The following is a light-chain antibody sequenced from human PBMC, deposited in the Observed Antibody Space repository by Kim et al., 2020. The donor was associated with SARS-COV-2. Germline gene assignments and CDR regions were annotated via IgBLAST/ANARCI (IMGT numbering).Light chain of an antibody. CDR2: GVS. J-gene: IGLJ1*01. Sequence: GQSVTISCTGTSSDVGGYNYVSGYQQHPGKAPKLMIYGVSKRPSGVPDRFSGSKSGNTASLTVSGLQAEDEADYYCCSYAGSYTYVFGTGTKVTVL. V-gene: IGLV2-11*01. CDR1: SSDVGGYNY. CDR3: CSYAGSYTYV.